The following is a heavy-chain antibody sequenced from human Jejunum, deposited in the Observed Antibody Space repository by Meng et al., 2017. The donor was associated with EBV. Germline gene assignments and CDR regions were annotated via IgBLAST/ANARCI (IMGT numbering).Heavy chain of an antibody. Sequence: QLQLQESGPGLVKPSETLSLTCTVSGGSINNSNYYWGWIRQPPGKGLEWVGNTHYSETSIYSPSLMSRATISVDTSNSQFSLKLNSVTAADTAIYYCTRGSTGAFNAWGQGILVTVSS. CDR1: GGSINNSNYY. D-gene: IGHD1-26*01. CDR3: TRGSTGAFNA. CDR2: THYSETS. J-gene: IGHJ5*02. V-gene: IGHV4-39*07.